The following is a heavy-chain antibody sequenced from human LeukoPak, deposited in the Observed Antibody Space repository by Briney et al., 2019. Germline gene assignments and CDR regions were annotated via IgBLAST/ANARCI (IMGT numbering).Heavy chain of an antibody. J-gene: IGHJ4*02. D-gene: IGHD3-22*01. CDR2: ISGSGGTT. Sequence: PGGSLRLSCAASGFNFGSYSMNWVRQAPGKGLEWVAGISGSGGTTNYADSVKGRFTISRDNPKNTLFLHMNSLRAEDTAVYFCAKRGVVIRVILVGFHKEAYYFDSWGQGALVTVSS. V-gene: IGHV3-23*01. CDR3: AKRGVVIRVILVGFHKEAYYFDS. CDR1: GFNFGSYS.